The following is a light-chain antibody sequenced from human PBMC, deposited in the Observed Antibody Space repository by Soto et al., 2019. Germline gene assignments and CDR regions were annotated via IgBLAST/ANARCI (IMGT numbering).Light chain of an antibody. V-gene: IGLV2-14*03. Sequence: QSVLTQPASVFGSPGQSITFSCTGTSSDVGGYNFVSWNQQHPGKAPKLMIYEVSSRPSGVSNRFSGSKSGNTASLTISGLQAEDEADYYCSSLTSTSTYVFGTGTKVTVL. J-gene: IGLJ1*01. CDR1: SSDVGGYNF. CDR3: SSLTSTSTYV. CDR2: EVS.